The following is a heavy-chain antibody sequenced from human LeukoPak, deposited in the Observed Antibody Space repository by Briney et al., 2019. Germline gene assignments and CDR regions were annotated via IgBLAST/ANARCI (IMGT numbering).Heavy chain of an antibody. CDR1: GFTFSSYA. V-gene: IGHV3-23*01. CDR3: AKDNERITMVRGVN. D-gene: IGHD3-10*01. J-gene: IGHJ4*02. Sequence: QSGGSLRLSCAASGFTFSSYAMSWVRQAPGKGLEWVSAISGSGGSTYYADSVKGRFTISRDNSKNTLYLQMNSLRAEDTAVYYCAKDNERITMVRGVNWGQGTLVTVSS. CDR2: ISGSGGST.